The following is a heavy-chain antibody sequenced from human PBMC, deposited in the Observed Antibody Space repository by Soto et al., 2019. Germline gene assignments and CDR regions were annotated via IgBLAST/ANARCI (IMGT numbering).Heavy chain of an antibody. CDR1: GFTFSSYW. V-gene: IGHV3-74*03. CDR2: INPCGTVT. J-gene: IGHJ4*02. D-gene: IGHD5-12*01. CDR3: ARGTLTSVDMVDY. Sequence: EVQLVESGGALVQPGGSLRLSCAASGFTFSSYWMHWVRQGPGEGLLWVSRINPCGTVTQSADSVRGRFTVSRDNAKNTLYLQINSLTAEDTSVYYCARGTLTSVDMVDYWGQGTLVTVSS.